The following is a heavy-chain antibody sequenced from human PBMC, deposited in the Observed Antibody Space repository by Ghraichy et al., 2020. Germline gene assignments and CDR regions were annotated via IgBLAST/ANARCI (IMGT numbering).Heavy chain of an antibody. V-gene: IGHV4-34*01. J-gene: IGHJ4*02. CDR3: ARGPVSGSYTGFDY. CDR1: GGSFSGYY. Sequence: SETLSLTCAVYGGSFSGYYWSWIRQPPGKGLEWIGEINHSGSTNYNPSLKSRVTISVDTSKNQFSLKLSSVTAADTAVYYCARGPVSGSYTGFDYWGQGTLVTVSS. CDR2: INHSGST. D-gene: IGHD1-26*01.